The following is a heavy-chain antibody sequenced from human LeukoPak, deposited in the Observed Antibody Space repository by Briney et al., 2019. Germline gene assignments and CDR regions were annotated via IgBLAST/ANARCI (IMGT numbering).Heavy chain of an antibody. V-gene: IGHV4-59*01. CDR3: ARVPDYYDSSDH. J-gene: IGHJ4*02. D-gene: IGHD3-22*01. Sequence: PSETLSLTCTVSGGSISSYYWSWIRQPPGKGLEWIGYIYYSGSTNYNPSLKSRVTISVDTSKNQFSLKLSSVTAADTAVYYCARVPDYYDSSDHWGQGTLVTVSS. CDR2: IYYSGST. CDR1: GGSISSYY.